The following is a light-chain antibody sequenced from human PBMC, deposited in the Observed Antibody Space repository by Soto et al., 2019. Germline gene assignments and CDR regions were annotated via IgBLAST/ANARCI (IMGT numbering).Light chain of an antibody. Sequence: QPVLTQPPSASGTPGQRVTISCSGSSSNIRSNYVYWYQQLPGTAPKLLIYKNNQRPSGVPDRFSGSKSGTSASLAISGLQSEDEADYYCAAWDDSLNGVVFGGGTKLTVL. J-gene: IGLJ2*01. CDR3: AAWDDSLNGVV. CDR1: SSNIRSNY. V-gene: IGLV1-47*01. CDR2: KNN.